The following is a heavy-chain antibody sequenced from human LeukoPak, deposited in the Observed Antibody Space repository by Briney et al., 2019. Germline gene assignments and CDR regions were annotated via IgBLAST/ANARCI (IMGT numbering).Heavy chain of an antibody. D-gene: IGHD6-13*01. V-gene: IGHV3-7*01. CDR1: GFTFSSYW. CDR2: IKQDGSEK. CDR3: ARIAAAGTFMYYYYYMDV. J-gene: IGHJ6*03. Sequence: GGSLRLSCAASGFTFSSYWMSWVRQAPGKGLEWVANIKQDGSEKYYVDSVKGRFTISRDNAKNSLYLQMNSLRAEDTAVYYCARIAAAGTFMYYYYYMDVWGKGTTVTVSS.